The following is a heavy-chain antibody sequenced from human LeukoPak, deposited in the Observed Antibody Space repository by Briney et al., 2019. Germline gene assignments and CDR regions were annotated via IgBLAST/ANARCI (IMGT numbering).Heavy chain of an antibody. J-gene: IGHJ4*02. CDR3: ASVVEDYCSGGSCYFLDY. D-gene: IGHD2-15*01. Sequence: SETLSLTCTVSGGSICSGGYCWSWIREHPGNGLEWVGFIYCRGSTYYNPSLKSRVTISVDTSKNQFTLKLSSVTAADTAVYYCASVVEDYCSGGSCYFLDYWGQGTLVTVSS. CDR1: GGSICSGGYC. CDR2: IYCRGST. V-gene: IGHV4-31*03.